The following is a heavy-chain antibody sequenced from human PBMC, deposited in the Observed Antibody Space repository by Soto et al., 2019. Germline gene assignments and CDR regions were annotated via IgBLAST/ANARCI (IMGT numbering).Heavy chain of an antibody. CDR2: IWYDGSNK. CDR1: GFTFSNYG. CDR3: AREQLVSYYCDY. Sequence: PGGSLRLSCAASGFTFSNYGMHWVRQAPGKGLEWVAAIWYDGSNKYYAESVKGRFTISRDNSKNTLYLQMNSLRAEYTAVYYCAREQLVSYYCDYWGQGSLVTVSS. J-gene: IGHJ4*02. V-gene: IGHV3-33*01. D-gene: IGHD1-26*01.